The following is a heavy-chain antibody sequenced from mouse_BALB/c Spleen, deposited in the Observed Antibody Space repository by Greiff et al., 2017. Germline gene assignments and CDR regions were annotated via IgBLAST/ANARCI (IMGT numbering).Heavy chain of an antibody. CDR1: GFTFSSYG. Sequence: EVQRVESGGDLVKPGGSLKLSCAASGFTFSSYGMSWVRQTPDKRLEWVATISSGGSYTYYPDSVKGRFTISRDNAKNTLYLQMSSLKSEDTAMYYCASPHYYGSSPYAMDYWGQGTSVTVSS. D-gene: IGHD1-1*01. J-gene: IGHJ4*01. CDR2: ISSGGSYT. V-gene: IGHV5-6*01. CDR3: ASPHYYGSSPYAMDY.